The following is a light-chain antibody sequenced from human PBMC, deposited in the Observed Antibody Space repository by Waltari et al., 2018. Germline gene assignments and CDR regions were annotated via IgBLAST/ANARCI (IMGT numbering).Light chain of an antibody. CDR2: KAS. CDR3: QQYYSYPLT. Sequence: DIQMTQSPSTLSASVGDRVTITCRASQSIHSWLAWYQQKPGKVPKLLIYKASSVQSEVPSRFSGSESGTEFTLTISILQPDDFATYYCQQYYSYPLTLGGGTKVEIK. CDR1: QSIHSW. J-gene: IGKJ4*01. V-gene: IGKV1-5*03.